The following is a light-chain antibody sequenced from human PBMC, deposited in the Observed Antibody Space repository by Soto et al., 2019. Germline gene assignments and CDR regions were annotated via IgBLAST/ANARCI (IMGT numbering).Light chain of an antibody. CDR1: QSISSW. Sequence: DIQMTQSPSTLSASVGDRVTITCRASQSISSWLAWYQQKPGKAPKLLIYKASTLESGVPSRFSGSGSGTEFTLTISSLQTDDFATYYCQQYDDYPLIFGGGTKVEIK. CDR2: KAS. V-gene: IGKV1-5*03. CDR3: QQYDDYPLI. J-gene: IGKJ4*01.